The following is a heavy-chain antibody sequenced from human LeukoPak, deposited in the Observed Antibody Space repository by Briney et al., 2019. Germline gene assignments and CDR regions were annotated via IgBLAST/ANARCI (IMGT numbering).Heavy chain of an antibody. CDR3: ATNSGSSYNWFDP. J-gene: IGHJ5*02. Sequence: SGGSLRLPCAASGFTFSSYTMYWVRQAPGKGLEWVAVISYDGSNKYYADSVKGRFTISRDNSKNTLYLQMNSLRAEDTAVYYCATNSGSSYNWFDPWGQGTLVTVSS. CDR1: GFTFSSYT. CDR2: ISYDGSNK. D-gene: IGHD3-10*01. V-gene: IGHV3-30-3*01.